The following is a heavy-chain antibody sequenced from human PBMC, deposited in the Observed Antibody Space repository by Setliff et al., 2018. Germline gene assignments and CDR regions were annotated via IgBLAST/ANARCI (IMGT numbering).Heavy chain of an antibody. D-gene: IGHD6-19*01. CDR3: ARVSQYSSGWYYYYYGMDV. CDR1: GGSIRSSSYY. CDR2: IYYSGST. V-gene: IGHV4-39*07. Sequence: PSETLSLTCTVAGGSIRSSSYYWGWIRQPPGKGLEWIGSIYYSGSTYYNPSLKSRVTISVDTSKNQFSLKLSSVTAADTAVYYCARVSQYSSGWYYYYYGMDVWGQGTTVTVSS. J-gene: IGHJ6*02.